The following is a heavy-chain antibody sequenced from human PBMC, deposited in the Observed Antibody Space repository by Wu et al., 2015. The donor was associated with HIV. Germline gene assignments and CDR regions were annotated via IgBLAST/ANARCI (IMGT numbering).Heavy chain of an antibody. CDR2: IIPIFGTA. CDR1: GGTFSSYA. D-gene: IGHD3-10*01. CDR3: ARAPITMVRGVIIHRNYYYYGMDV. V-gene: IGHV1-69*05. J-gene: IGHJ6*02. Sequence: QVQLVQSGAEVKKPGSSVKVSCKASGGTFSSYAISWVRQAPGQGLEWMGGIIPIFGTANYAQKFQGRVTITTDESTSTAYMELSSLRSEDTAVYYCARAPITMVRGVIIHRNYYYYGMDVWGQGTTVTVSS.